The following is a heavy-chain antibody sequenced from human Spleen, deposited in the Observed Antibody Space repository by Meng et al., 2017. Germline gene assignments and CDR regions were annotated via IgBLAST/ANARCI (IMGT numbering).Heavy chain of an antibody. CDR2: ISGSGGST. Sequence: GESLKISCAASGFTFSSYWMSWVRQAPGKGLEWVSSISGSGGSTYYADSVKGRFTFFRDNSKNTLYLQMNSLRAEDTAVYYCAKKRGYSYGYAVDYWGQGTLVTVSS. D-gene: IGHD5-18*01. J-gene: IGHJ4*02. V-gene: IGHV3-23*01. CDR3: AKKRGYSYGYAVDY. CDR1: GFTFSSYW.